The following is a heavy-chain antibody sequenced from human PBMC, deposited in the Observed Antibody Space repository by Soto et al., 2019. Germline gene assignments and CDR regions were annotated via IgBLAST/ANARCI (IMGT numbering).Heavy chain of an antibody. V-gene: IGHV4-31*03. Sequence: PSETLSLTCSVSGGSITADGYSWNWIRQHPGKGLEWIGYIYYSGSTYYNPSLMSRVTISVDTSKSQLSLKLSSLTAADTAVYYCAGGSGMVLVPGSSWFDPWGQGTLVTVSS. J-gene: IGHJ5*02. CDR3: AGGSGMVLVPGSSWFDP. D-gene: IGHD2-2*01. CDR2: IYYSGST. CDR1: GGSITADGYS.